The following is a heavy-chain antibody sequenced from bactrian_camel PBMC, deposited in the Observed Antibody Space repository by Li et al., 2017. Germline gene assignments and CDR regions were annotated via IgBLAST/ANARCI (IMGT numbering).Heavy chain of an antibody. D-gene: IGHD1*01. V-gene: IGHV3S25*01. CDR2: SSSGALSL. CDR1: GFTFTNYW. CDR3: AADRDGDWCISNPWIRSCYDY. J-gene: IGHJ4*01. Sequence: QLVESGGGLVQPGGSLRLSCAASGFTFTNYWMHWVRQGPGKGLEWVSSSSSGALSLVYADSVKGRFTISKDTAKNTIYLQMNNLKPEDTAMYYCAADRDGDWCISNPWIRSCYDYWGQGTQVTVS.